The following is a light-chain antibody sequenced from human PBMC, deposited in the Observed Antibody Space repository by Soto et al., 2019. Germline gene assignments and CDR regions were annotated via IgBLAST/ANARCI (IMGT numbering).Light chain of an antibody. V-gene: IGKV3-11*01. CDR3: QQRSNWHPWT. CDR1: QSVSSY. Sequence: EIWMTQSPATLSVSPGERATLSCRGSQSVSSYLAWYQQKPGQAPRLLIYDASNRATGIPARFSGSGSGTDFTLPISSLETEDFAVYYCQQRSNWHPWTFGHGTKVDIK. J-gene: IGKJ1*01. CDR2: DAS.